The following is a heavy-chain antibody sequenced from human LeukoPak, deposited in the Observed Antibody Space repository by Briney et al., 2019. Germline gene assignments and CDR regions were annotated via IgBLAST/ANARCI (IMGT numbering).Heavy chain of an antibody. CDR3: ARDQQFYSSSGFDY. CDR1: GFTFSIYS. D-gene: IGHD6-6*01. V-gene: IGHV3-21*01. J-gene: IGHJ4*02. CDR2: ISSSGSDI. Sequence: GGSLRLSCAASGFTFSIYSMNWVRQAPGKGLEWVSSISSSGSDIYYAGSVKGRFTISRDNAKNSLYLQMNSLRAGDTAVYYCARDQQFYSSSGFDYWGQGTLVTVSS.